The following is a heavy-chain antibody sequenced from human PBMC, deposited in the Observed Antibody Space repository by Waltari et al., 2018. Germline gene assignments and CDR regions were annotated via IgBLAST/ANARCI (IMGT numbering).Heavy chain of an antibody. Sequence: QVQLQQWGAGLLKPSETLSLTCAVYGGSFSGYYWSWIRQPPGKGVEWIGEINHSGSANYNPSLKRRVTISVDTSKNQFSLKLSAVTAADTAVYYCARREQLVQGANWYFDLWGRGTLVTVSS. J-gene: IGHJ2*01. CDR2: INHSGSA. V-gene: IGHV4-34*01. CDR3: ARREQLVQGANWYFDL. CDR1: GGSFSGYY. D-gene: IGHD6-6*01.